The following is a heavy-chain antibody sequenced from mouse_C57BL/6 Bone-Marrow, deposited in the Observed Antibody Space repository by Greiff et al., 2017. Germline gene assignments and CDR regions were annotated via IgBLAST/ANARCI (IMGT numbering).Heavy chain of an antibody. CDR1: GFTFSDYG. CDR3: ARKGRYDGYFYWYFDV. CDR2: ISSGSSTI. V-gene: IGHV5-17*01. D-gene: IGHD2-3*01. Sequence: EVNVVESGGGLVKPGGSLKLSCAASGFTFSDYGMHWVRQAPEKGLEWVAYISSGSSTIYYADTVKGRFTISRDNAKNTLFLQMTSLRSEDTAMYYCARKGRYDGYFYWYFDVWGTGTTVTVSS. J-gene: IGHJ1*03.